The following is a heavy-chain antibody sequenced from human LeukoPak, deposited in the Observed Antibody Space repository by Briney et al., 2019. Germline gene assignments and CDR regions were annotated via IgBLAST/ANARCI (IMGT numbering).Heavy chain of an antibody. D-gene: IGHD6-19*01. CDR1: GFTFSSYG. CDR2: ISGSGGST. Sequence: PGGTLRLSCAASGFTFSSYGMSWVRQAPGKGLEWVSAISGSGGSTYYADSVKGRFTISRDNSKNTLYLQMNSLRAEDTAVYYCARDGPGYSSGWYYFDYWGQGTLVTVSS. J-gene: IGHJ4*02. CDR3: ARDGPGYSSGWYYFDY. V-gene: IGHV3-23*01.